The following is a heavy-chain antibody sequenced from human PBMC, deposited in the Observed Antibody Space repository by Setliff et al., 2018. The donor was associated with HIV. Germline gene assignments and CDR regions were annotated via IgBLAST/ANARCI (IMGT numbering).Heavy chain of an antibody. D-gene: IGHD3-22*01. CDR2: ISGNNIFI. J-gene: IGHJ4*02. CDR1: GFTFSSFS. Sequence: GGSLRLSCAASGFTFSSFSMNWVRQAPGKGLEWVSSISGNNIFIYYADSVKGRFTISRDNAKNTVYLQMNSLGAEDTAVYYCVRGWIDDSRIYWGQGTLVTAPQ. CDR3: VRGWIDDSRIY. V-gene: IGHV3-21*01.